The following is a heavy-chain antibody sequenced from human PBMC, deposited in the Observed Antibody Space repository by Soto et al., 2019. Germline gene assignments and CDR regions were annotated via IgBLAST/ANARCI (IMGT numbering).Heavy chain of an antibody. Sequence: PGESLKISCKGSGYSFTSYWIGWVRQMPGKGLEWMGIIYPGDSDTRYSPSFQGQVTISADKSISTAYLQWSSLKASDTAMYYCARRGGSAAAGTTENHYYYYGRDVWGKGTTVTIPS. J-gene: IGHJ6*04. CDR3: ARRGGSAAAGTTENHYYYYGRDV. CDR2: IYPGDSDT. D-gene: IGHD6-13*01. V-gene: IGHV5-51*01. CDR1: GYSFTSYW.